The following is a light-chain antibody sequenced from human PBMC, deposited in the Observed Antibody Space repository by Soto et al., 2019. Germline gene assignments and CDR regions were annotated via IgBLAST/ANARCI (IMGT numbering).Light chain of an antibody. CDR1: QSITSSF. CDR3: QEYVTPRT. V-gene: IGKV3-20*01. CDR2: AAS. Sequence: EIVFTKSEGTLSLSPGERATLSCRASQSITSSFLAWYQQRPGQAPRLLIYAASNTAPGIPDRFSGSGSGKDITLTISRLEPEDFAVYYCQEYVTPRTFGHGTK. J-gene: IGKJ1*01.